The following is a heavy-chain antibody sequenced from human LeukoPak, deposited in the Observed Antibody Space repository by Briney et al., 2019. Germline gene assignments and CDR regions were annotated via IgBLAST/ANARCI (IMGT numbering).Heavy chain of an antibody. CDR1: GFTFDEYG. CDR3: ARDPPPAGGNSFADY. CDR2: INWNGGST. D-gene: IGHD4-23*01. J-gene: IGHJ4*02. V-gene: IGHV3-20*04. Sequence: GGSLRLSCAASGFTFDEYGMSWVRQAPGKGLEWVSDINWNGGSTGYADSVKGRFTISRDNAKNSLYLQMNSLRAEDTALYYCARDPPPAGGNSFADYWGQGTLVTVSS.